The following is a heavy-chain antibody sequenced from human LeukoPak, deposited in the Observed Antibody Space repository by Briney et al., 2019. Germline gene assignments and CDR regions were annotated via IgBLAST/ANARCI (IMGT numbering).Heavy chain of an antibody. V-gene: IGHV4-4*07. D-gene: IGHD3-9*01. CDR2: IYTSGST. CDR1: GGSISSYY. J-gene: IGHJ5*02. Sequence: SETLSLTCTVSGGSISSYYWSWIRQPAGKGLEWIGRIYTSGSTNYNPSLKSRVTMSVDTSKNQFSLKLSSVTAADTAVYYCARSLYGYDILTGYYIEGWFDPWGQGTLVTVSS. CDR3: ARSLYGYDILTGYYIEGWFDP.